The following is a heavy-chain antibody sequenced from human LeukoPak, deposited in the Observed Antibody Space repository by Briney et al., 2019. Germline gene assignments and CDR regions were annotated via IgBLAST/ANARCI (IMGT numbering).Heavy chain of an antibody. J-gene: IGHJ4*02. Sequence: PGGSLRLSCAASGFTFSSYAMSWVRQAPGKGLEWVGRIKNRFNGETTDYAAPVKGRFTISRDDSKKTLYLQMNSLKADDTAVYFCTTVTVCTGSSCPGAFDHWGQGTLVTVSS. CDR2: IKNRFNGETT. CDR3: TTVTVCTGSSCPGAFDH. V-gene: IGHV3-15*01. CDR1: GFTFSSYA. D-gene: IGHD2-8*02.